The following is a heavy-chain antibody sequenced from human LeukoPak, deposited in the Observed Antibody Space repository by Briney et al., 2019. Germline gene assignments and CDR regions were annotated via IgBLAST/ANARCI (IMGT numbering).Heavy chain of an antibody. V-gene: IGHV4-30-4*08. CDR1: GFTVSSNY. CDR3: ASGLLGAFDT. Sequence: LRLSCAASGFTVSSNYMSWVRQPPGKGLEWIGYIYYSGSTYYNPPLKSRVTISVDTSKNQFSLKLSSVTAADTAVYYCASGLLGAFDTWGQGTMVTVSS. CDR2: IYYSGST. J-gene: IGHJ3*02. D-gene: IGHD4/OR15-4a*01.